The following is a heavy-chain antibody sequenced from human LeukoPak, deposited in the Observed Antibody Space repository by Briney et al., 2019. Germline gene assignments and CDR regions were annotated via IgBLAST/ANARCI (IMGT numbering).Heavy chain of an antibody. V-gene: IGHV4-59*01. CDR3: VRENYSSGWYGIIDY. CDR2: IYYSGNT. CDR1: GGSISNYY. D-gene: IGHD6-19*01. J-gene: IGHJ4*02. Sequence: SGTLSLTCTVSGGSISNYYWSWIRQPPGKGLEWIGYIYYSGNTNYNPSLKSRVTISVDTSKNQFSPKLSSVTAADTAVYYCVRENYSSGWYGIIDYWGQGTLVTVSS.